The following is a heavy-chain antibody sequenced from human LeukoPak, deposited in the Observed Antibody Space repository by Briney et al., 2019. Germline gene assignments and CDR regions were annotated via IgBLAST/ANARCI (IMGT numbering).Heavy chain of an antibody. CDR2: IRSKAHGGTT. Sequence: GGSLRLSCTASGFNFGDYAMSWVRQAPGKGLEWVGFIRSKAHGGTTEFAASVKGRFTISRDDSKSIAYLQMNSLRDEDTAVYYCARGTVPGVFDYWGQGTLVTVSS. D-gene: IGHD6-19*01. V-gene: IGHV3-49*04. CDR3: ARGTVPGVFDY. J-gene: IGHJ4*02. CDR1: GFNFGDYA.